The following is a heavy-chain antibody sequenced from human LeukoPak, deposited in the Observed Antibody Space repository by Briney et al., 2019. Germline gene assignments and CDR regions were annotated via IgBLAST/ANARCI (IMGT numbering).Heavy chain of an antibody. V-gene: IGHV4-34*01. J-gene: IGHJ6*03. CDR1: GGSFSGYY. Sequence: SETLSLTCAVYGGSFSGYYWSWIRQTPGKGLEWIGEINHSGSTNYNPSLKSRVTISVDTSKNQFSLKLSSVTAADTAVYYCARGHPKSPEDYYYYMDVWGKGTTVTVSS. CDR2: INHSGST. CDR3: ARGHPKSPEDYYYYMDV. D-gene: IGHD1-14*01.